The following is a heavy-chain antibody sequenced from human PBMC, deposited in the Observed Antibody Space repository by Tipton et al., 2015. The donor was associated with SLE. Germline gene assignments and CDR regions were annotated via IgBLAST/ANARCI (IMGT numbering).Heavy chain of an antibody. Sequence: GLVKPSETLSLTCTVSGGSMNDYYWSWIRQPPGKGLEWIGYIYTTGSTNYNPSLKSRVTISMDTSKNHFSLHLSSVTPADTAVNYCARLLRDGYNVVFDYWGQGALVTVSS. J-gene: IGHJ4*02. V-gene: IGHV4-4*08. CDR1: GGSMNDYY. CDR2: IYTTGST. CDR3: ARLLRDGYNVVFDY. D-gene: IGHD5-24*01.